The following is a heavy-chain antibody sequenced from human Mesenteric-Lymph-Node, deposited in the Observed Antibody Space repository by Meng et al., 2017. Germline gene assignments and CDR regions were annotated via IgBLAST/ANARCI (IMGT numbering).Heavy chain of an antibody. V-gene: IGHV3-23*01. CDR2: ISSGNGVTT. D-gene: IGHD6-19*01. J-gene: IGHJ4*02. Sequence: GESLKISCAASGFIFSSYAMSWVRQVPGRGLEWVSAISSGNGVTTKYADSVKGRFTIARDNSKNTVFLQMNSLRDEDTAVYYCTRAMDSSGCPVHWGQGTLVTVSS. CDR1: GFIFSSYA. CDR3: TRAMDSSGCPVH.